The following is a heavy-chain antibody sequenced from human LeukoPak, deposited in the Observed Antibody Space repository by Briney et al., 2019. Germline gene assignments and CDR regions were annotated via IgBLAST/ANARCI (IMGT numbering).Heavy chain of an antibody. CDR3: AKKSRDGYNPFDY. D-gene: IGHD5-24*01. V-gene: IGHV3-23*01. J-gene: IGHJ4*02. CDR1: GFTFSRYA. CDR2: ISSSGESP. Sequence: PGGSLRLSCAASGFTFSRYAMSWVRQGPGKGLEWVCGISSSGESPYYADSVEGRFTISRDNYKNMLYLEINSLRAEDTALYYCAKKSRDGYNPFDYLGQGTLVTVSS.